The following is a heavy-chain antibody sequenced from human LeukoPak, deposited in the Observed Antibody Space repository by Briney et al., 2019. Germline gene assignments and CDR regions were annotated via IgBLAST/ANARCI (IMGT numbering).Heavy chain of an antibody. CDR3: ARYGSGSYSFGMDV. V-gene: IGHV4-59*08. CDR2: VYYSGST. Sequence: GSLRLSCAASGFTFSSYPMSWVRQAPGKGLEWIGYVYYSGSTNYNPSPKSRVTISVDTSKNQFSLKLSSVTAADTAVYYCARYGSGSYSFGMDVWGQGTTVTVSS. CDR1: GFTFSSYP. D-gene: IGHD3-10*01. J-gene: IGHJ6*02.